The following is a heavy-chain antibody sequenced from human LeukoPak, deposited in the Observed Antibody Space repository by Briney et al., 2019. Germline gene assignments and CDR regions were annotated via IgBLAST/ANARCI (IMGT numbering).Heavy chain of an antibody. CDR3: ATDPRDLGRNIRGTITGTTDY. D-gene: IGHD1-1*01. Sequence: ASAKVSCKVSGYTLTELSMHWVRQAPGKGLEWMGGFDPEDGETIYAQKFQGRVTMTEDTSIDTAYMELSSLRSEDTAVYYCATDPRDLGRNIRGTITGTTDYWGQGTLVTVSS. CDR2: FDPEDGET. V-gene: IGHV1-24*01. CDR1: GYTLTELS. J-gene: IGHJ4*02.